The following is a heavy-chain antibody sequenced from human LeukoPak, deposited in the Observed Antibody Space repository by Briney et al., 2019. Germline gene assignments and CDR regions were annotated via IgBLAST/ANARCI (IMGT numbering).Heavy chain of an antibody. CDR1: GFTFSSYA. D-gene: IGHD6-13*01. V-gene: IGHV3-23*01. CDR2: ISGSGGST. J-gene: IGHJ4*02. Sequence: GGSLRLSCAASGFTFSSYAMSWVRQAPGKGLEWVSAISGSGGSTYYADSVKGRFTISRDNSKNTLYLQMNSLRAEDTAVYYCAKDVTPRSRPYYFDYWGQGTLVTVSS. CDR3: AKDVTPRSRPYYFDY.